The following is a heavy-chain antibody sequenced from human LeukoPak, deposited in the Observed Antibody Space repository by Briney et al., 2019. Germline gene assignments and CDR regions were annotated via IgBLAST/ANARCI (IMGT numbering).Heavy chain of an antibody. CDR1: GFTFSSYS. J-gene: IGHJ4*02. Sequence: GGSLRLSCAASGFTFSSYSMNWVRQAPGKGLEWVAVISYDGRNKHYPDSVKGRFTISRDISTDTLWLQMDSLRTEDTAVYYCAKGPLRGTAAAIDYWGQGTLVTVSS. CDR3: AKGPLRGTAAAIDY. D-gene: IGHD2-2*01. V-gene: IGHV3-30*18. CDR2: ISYDGRNK.